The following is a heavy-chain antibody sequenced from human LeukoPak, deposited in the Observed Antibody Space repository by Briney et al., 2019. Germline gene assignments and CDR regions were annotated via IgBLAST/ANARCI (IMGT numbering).Heavy chain of an antibody. V-gene: IGHV4-30-4*08. CDR2: IYYSGST. D-gene: IGHD3-10*01. J-gene: IGHJ4*02. CDR3: ARERIRGSGSYYNSIDY. CDR1: GGSISSGDYY. Sequence: SQTLSLTCTVSGGSISSGDYYWSWIRQPPGKGLEWLGYIYYSGSTYYNPSLKSRVTISVDTSKNQFSLKLSSVTAADTAVYYCARERIRGSGSYYNSIDYWGQGTLVTVSS.